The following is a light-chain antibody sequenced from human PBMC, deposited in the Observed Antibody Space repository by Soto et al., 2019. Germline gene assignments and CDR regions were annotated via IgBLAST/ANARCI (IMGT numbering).Light chain of an antibody. Sequence: SYELTQPPSVSVAPGKTARITCGGNNIGSKSVHWCQQKPGQAPVLVIYYDNDRPSGIPERFSGSNSGNTATLTISRVEAADEADYYCQMWDTSSDHVVFGGGTKLTVL. CDR1: NIGSKS. J-gene: IGLJ2*01. CDR3: QMWDTSSDHVV. V-gene: IGLV3-21*04. CDR2: YDN.